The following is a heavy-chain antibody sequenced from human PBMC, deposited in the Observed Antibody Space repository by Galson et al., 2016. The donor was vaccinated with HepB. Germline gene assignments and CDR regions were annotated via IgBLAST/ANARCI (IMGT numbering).Heavy chain of an antibody. Sequence: QSGAEVKKAGESLKISCKVSGYRFTTYWIGWVRQMPGKGLEWMGIIDPGDSDTRYSPSFQGQVTMSVDKSIDTAYLQWSSLKASDTAIYYCARRCDVTGNCYDAFDIWGQGTMVAVSS. CDR3: ARRCDVTGNCYDAFDI. D-gene: IGHD2-15*01. CDR1: GYRFTTYW. V-gene: IGHV5-51*01. J-gene: IGHJ3*02. CDR2: IDPGDSDT.